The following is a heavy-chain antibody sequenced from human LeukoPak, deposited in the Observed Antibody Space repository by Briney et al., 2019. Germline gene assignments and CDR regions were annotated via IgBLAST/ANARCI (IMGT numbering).Heavy chain of an antibody. CDR1: GFTFSSYA. J-gene: IGHJ6*02. Sequence: GGSLRLSCAASGFTFSSYAMHWVRQAPGKGLEWVAVIWYDGSNKYYADSVKGRFTISRDNSKNTLYLQMNSLRAEDTAVYYCARGQNYDFWSGYYGSYYYYGMDVWGQGTTVTVSS. V-gene: IGHV3-33*08. CDR3: ARGQNYDFWSGYYGSYYYYGMDV. D-gene: IGHD3-3*01. CDR2: IWYDGSNK.